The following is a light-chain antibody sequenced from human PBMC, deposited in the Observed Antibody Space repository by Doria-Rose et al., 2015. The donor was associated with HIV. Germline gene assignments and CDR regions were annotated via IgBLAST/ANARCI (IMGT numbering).Light chain of an antibody. J-gene: IGKJ1*01. CDR3: HQYGTSWT. Sequence: TQSPGTLSLSPGERATLSCRASQSFSSTYLAWYQQTPGQAPSLLIYDGSTRATGIPDRVSASGSGTDFTLTINRLEPEDFALYYCHQYGTSWTFGQGTKVEIK. CDR2: DGS. CDR1: QSFSSTY. V-gene: IGKV3-20*01.